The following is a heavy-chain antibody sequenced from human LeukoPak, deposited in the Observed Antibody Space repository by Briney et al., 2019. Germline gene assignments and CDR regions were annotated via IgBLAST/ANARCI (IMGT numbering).Heavy chain of an antibody. CDR2: ISYDGSNK. CDR3: ASYIMLATTYYFDY. Sequence: GGSLRLSCAASGFTFSSYGMHWVRQAPGKGLEWVAVISYDGSNKYYADSVKGRFTISRDNSKNTLYLQMNSLRAEDTAVYYCASYIMLATTYYFDYWGQGTLVTVSS. CDR1: GFTFSSYG. V-gene: IGHV3-30*03. J-gene: IGHJ4*02. D-gene: IGHD5-12*01.